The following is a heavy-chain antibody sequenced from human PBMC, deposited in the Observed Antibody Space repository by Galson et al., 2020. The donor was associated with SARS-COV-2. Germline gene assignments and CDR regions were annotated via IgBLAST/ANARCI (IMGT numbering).Heavy chain of an antibody. CDR1: GYTLTELS. V-gene: IGHV1-24*01. J-gene: IGHJ4*02. CDR3: ATGYAHRVDTAMVLY. D-gene: IGHD5-18*01. CDR2: FDPEDGET. Sequence: ASVKVSCKVSGYTLTELSMHWVRQAPGKGLEWMGGFDPEDGETIYAQKFQGRVTMTEDTSTDTAYMELSSLRSEDTAVYYCATGYAHRVDTAMVLYWGQGTLVTVSS.